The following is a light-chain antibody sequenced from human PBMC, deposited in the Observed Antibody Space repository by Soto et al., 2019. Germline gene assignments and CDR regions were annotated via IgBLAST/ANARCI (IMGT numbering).Light chain of an antibody. CDR1: QGIRND. Sequence: AIQMTQSPSSLSASVGDRVTITCRASQGIRNDLGWYQQKPGKAPKLLIYAASSLQSGVPSRFSGSVSGTDFTLTIRSLQPEDFATYYCLQDYNYPRTFGQGTKVEIK. J-gene: IGKJ1*01. CDR3: LQDYNYPRT. V-gene: IGKV1-6*01. CDR2: AAS.